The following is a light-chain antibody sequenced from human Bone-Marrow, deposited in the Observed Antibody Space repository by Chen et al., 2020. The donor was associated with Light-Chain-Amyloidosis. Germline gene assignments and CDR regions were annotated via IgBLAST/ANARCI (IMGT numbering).Light chain of an antibody. CDR3: QKYGTSPLT. V-gene: IGKV3-20*01. J-gene: IGKJ4*01. Sequence: EIVLTQSPGTLSLSPGEGANLSCRASQTISSNYLTWYQQKFGQAPRLLIYGSSSRATGIPDRFTGRGSGTDSTLTINRLEPEDFAMYYCQKYGTSPLTFGGGTKVEIK. CDR2: GSS. CDR1: QTISSNY.